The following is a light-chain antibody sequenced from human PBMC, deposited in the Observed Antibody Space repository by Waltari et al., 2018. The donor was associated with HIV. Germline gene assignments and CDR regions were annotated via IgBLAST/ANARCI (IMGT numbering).Light chain of an antibody. Sequence: QSTLTQPPSASGSPRQSVTISCTGTTRDIGGYNYFSTYQQHPVKAPKLIMTEVTKRPSGVPDRFSGSKSGNTASLTVSGLQADDEALYYCSSFAPTNKFYVLFGGGTTLTVL. CDR2: EVT. J-gene: IGLJ2*01. CDR3: SSFAPTNKFYVL. CDR1: TRDIGGYNY. V-gene: IGLV2-8*01.